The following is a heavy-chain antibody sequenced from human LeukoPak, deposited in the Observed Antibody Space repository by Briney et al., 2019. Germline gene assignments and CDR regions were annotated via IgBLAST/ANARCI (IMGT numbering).Heavy chain of an antibody. J-gene: IGHJ4*02. Sequence: GGSLRLSCAASGFTFSSYWMHWVRQAPGKGLVWVSRIKSKTDGGTTDYAAPVKGRFTISRDDSKNTLYLQMNSLKTEDTAVYYCTTDPIVGAQLDYWGQGTLVTVSS. CDR1: GFTFSSYW. V-gene: IGHV3-15*07. CDR3: TTDPIVGAQLDY. D-gene: IGHD1-26*01. CDR2: IKSKTDGGTT.